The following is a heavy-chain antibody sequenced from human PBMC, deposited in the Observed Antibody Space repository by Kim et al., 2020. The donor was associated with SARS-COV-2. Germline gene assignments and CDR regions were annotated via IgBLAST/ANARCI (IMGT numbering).Heavy chain of an antibody. CDR2: ISYDGSNK. CDR1: GCTFSSYG. J-gene: IGHJ5*02. D-gene: IGHD3-16*01. V-gene: IGHV3-30*18. CDR3: AKDRDYDWFDP. Sequence: GGSLRLSCAASGCTFSSYGMHWVRQAPGKGLEWVAVISYDGSNKYYADSVRGRFTISRENSKNTLYLQMNSLRAEDAAVYYCAKDRDYDWFDPWGQGTLATGSS.